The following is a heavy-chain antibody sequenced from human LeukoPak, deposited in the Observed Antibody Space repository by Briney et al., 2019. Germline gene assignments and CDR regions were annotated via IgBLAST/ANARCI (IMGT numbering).Heavy chain of an antibody. Sequence: SETLSLTCAVYGGSFSGYYWSWIRQPPGKGLEWIGYIYYSGSTNYNPSLKSRVTISVDTSKNQFSLKLSSVTAADTAVYYCARAVWFGELFPDYWGQGTLVTVSS. V-gene: IGHV4-59*01. CDR1: GGSFSGYY. CDR2: IYYSGST. CDR3: ARAVWFGELFPDY. D-gene: IGHD3-10*01. J-gene: IGHJ4*02.